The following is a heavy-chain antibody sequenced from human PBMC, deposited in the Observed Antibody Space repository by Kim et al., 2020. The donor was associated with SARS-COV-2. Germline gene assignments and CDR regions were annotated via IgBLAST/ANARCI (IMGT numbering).Heavy chain of an antibody. Sequence: GGSLRLSCVASGFNFNNYDMPWVRQAPGKGLEWVSTISGNGGRTHYADSVKGRFTISRDNSKNTLYLEMNSLRVEDTAIYYCVTPGIPVAGTLDHWGQGTLVTVSS. CDR3: VTPGIPVAGTLDH. D-gene: IGHD6-19*01. CDR2: ISGNGGRT. CDR1: GFNFNNYD. V-gene: IGHV3-23*01. J-gene: IGHJ5*02.